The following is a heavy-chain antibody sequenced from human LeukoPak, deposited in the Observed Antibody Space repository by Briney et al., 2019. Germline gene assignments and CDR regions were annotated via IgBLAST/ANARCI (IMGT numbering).Heavy chain of an antibody. V-gene: IGHV3-74*01. D-gene: IGHD3-10*01. CDR1: GFTFSSYW. CDR3: ARETESMVRGVIVYFDY. J-gene: IGHJ4*02. CDR2: INTDGSST. Sequence: GGSLRLSCAASGFTFSSYWMHWVRQAPGKGLVWVSRINTDGSSTSYADSVKGRFTISRDNAKNTLYLQMNSLRAEDTAVYYCARETESMVRGVIVYFDYWGQGTLVTVSS.